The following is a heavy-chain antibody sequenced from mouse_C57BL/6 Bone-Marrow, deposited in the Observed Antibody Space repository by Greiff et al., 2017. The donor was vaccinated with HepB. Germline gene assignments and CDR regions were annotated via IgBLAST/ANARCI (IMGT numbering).Heavy chain of an antibody. J-gene: IGHJ4*01. D-gene: IGHD1-1*01. CDR3: ASYYYGSRMDY. V-gene: IGHV5-6*02. CDR1: GFTFSSYG. CDR2: ISSGGSYT. Sequence: DVKLVESGGDLVKPGGSLKLSCAASGFTFSSYGMSWVRQTPDKRLEWVATISSGGSYTYYPDSVKGRFTISRDNAKNTLYLQMSSLKSEDTAMYYCASYYYGSRMDYWGQGTSVTVSS.